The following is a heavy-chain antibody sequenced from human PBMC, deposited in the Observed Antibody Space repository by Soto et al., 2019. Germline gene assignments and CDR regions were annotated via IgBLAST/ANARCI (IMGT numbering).Heavy chain of an antibody. CDR2: INHTGGT. Sequence: QVHLQQWGAGLLKPSETLSLTCAVYGGSVNGYYWNWIRQPPGKGLEWIGGINHTGGTHYNPSLKSLVTMSVDTSKNQFSLRLSSVTAAATVIYYCATRITVFGLLIPPFDPWGQGTQVTVSS. V-gene: IGHV4-34*02. CDR1: GGSVNGYY. D-gene: IGHD3-3*01. J-gene: IGHJ5*02. CDR3: ATRITVFGLLIPPFDP.